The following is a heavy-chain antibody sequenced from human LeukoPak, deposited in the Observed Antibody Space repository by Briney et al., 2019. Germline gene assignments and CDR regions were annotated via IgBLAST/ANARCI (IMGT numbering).Heavy chain of an antibody. Sequence: GGSLRLSCAASGFTFHDFAMHWVRQAPGKGLEWVANIKPDGSEEYYVDSVKDRFTISRDNAKNSLYLQMNSLRAEDTAVYYCSGDPGDYWGQGTLVTVSS. CDR2: IKPDGSEE. D-gene: IGHD7-27*01. CDR3: SGDPGDY. J-gene: IGHJ4*02. V-gene: IGHV3-7*04. CDR1: GFTFHDFA.